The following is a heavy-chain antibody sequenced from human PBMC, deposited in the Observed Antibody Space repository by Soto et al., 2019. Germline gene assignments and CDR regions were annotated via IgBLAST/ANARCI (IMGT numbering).Heavy chain of an antibody. CDR1: GYTFTSYD. CDR3: ASTASSSGWYPPRQYYYYGMAV. V-gene: IGHV1-8*01. J-gene: IGHJ6*02. D-gene: IGHD6-19*01. CDR2: MNPNSGNT. Sequence: QVQLVQSGAEVKKPGASVKVSCKASGYTFTSYDINWVRQATGQGLEWMGWMNPNSGNTGYAQKFQGGVAMSRNSSISTAYMELSSLRSEDPAVYYCASTASSSGWYPPRQYYYYGMAVWGQGTTVTVSS.